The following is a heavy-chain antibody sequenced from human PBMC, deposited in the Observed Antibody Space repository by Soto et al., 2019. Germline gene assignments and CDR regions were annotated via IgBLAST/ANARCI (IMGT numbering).Heavy chain of an antibody. J-gene: IGHJ4*02. CDR3: AREGGIVGATAADY. CDR1: GGSISSGGYY. V-gene: IGHV4-31*03. D-gene: IGHD1-26*01. Sequence: QVQLQESGPGLVKPSQTLSLTCTVSGGSISSGGYYWSWIRQHPGKGLEWIGYIHYSGSTYYNPSLNSRVTISVDTSKNQFSLKLSSVTAADTAVYYCAREGGIVGATAADYWGQGTLVTVSS. CDR2: IHYSGST.